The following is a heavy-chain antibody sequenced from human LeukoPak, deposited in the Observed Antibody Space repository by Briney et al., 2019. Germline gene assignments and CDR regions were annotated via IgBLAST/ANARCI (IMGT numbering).Heavy chain of an antibody. V-gene: IGHV1-18*01. D-gene: IGHD2-15*01. CDR3: ASSRVVAAWGLYFDY. CDR2: ISGYNANT. CDR1: GYTFINYG. J-gene: IGHJ4*02. Sequence: PVASVKVSCKASGYTFINYGISWVRQAPGQGPEWMGWISGYNANTDYAQKFQGRVTMTRDTSISTAYMELSRLRSDDTAVYYCASSRVVAAWGLYFDYWGQGTLVTVSS.